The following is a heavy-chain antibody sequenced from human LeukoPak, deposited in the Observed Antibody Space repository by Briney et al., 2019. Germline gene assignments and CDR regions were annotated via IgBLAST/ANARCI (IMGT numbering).Heavy chain of an antibody. D-gene: IGHD3-16*02. Sequence: GGSLHPSCAASGFIFSHYGMNWGRRAPGKGLEWVSGITSRRTTNYADSVKGRFTISRDNSKNTLYLQMNSLRAEDTAVYYCAKSYYDYVWGSYRLLDYWGQGTLVTVSS. V-gene: IGHV3-23*01. CDR3: AKSYYDYVWGSYRLLDY. J-gene: IGHJ4*02. CDR1: GFIFSHYG. CDR2: ITSRRTT.